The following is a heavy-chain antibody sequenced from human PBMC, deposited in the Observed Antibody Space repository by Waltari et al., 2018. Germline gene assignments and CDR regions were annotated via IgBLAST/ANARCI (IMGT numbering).Heavy chain of an antibody. CDR3: ARQSHSFYYHTNGYFWHGFDV. Sequence: QVQLQESGPGLAKPSETLSLTCTVSGVSITSSDYYWGWVRQPPGKALEWVGTFYYDGRTYYKPSLRSLVTISLDTSKNEFSLTLSSVTAADTALFFCARQSHSFYYHTNGYFWHGFDVWGPGAMVTVSS. CDR2: FYYDGRT. CDR1: GVSITSSDYY. V-gene: IGHV4-39*01. D-gene: IGHD3-22*01. J-gene: IGHJ3*01.